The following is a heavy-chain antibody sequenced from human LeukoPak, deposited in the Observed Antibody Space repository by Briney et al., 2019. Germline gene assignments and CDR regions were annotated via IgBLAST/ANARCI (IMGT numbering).Heavy chain of an antibody. CDR3: ARARYSNSWYAVDI. CDR1: GGFISSYY. Sequence: SETLSLTCIVSGGFISSYYWSWIRQPPGKGLEWIGYIYHTGSNNYSPSLKSRVTMSVDTSKNQFSLKLSSVTAADTAVYYCARARYSNSWYAVDIWGQGTMVTVSS. V-gene: IGHV4-59*08. D-gene: IGHD6-13*01. J-gene: IGHJ3*02. CDR2: IYHTGSN.